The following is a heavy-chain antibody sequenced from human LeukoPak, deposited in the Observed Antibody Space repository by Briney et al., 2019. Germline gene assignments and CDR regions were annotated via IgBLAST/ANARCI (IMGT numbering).Heavy chain of an antibody. CDR3: ARVDDTSGYFYKFDY. J-gene: IGHJ4*02. Sequence: PSETLSLTCTVSGDSFSSHYWTWIRQPPGKGLEWIAYIHYSGNTNYNPSLKSRVTISVDTSKNQFSLKLASVTAADTAVYYCARVDDTSGYFYKFDYWGQGTLVTVSS. D-gene: IGHD3-22*01. CDR2: IHYSGNT. CDR1: GDSFSSHY. V-gene: IGHV4-59*11.